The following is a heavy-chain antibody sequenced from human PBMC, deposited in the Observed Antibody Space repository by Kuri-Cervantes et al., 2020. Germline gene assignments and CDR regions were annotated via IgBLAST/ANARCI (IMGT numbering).Heavy chain of an antibody. CDR1: GYTFTGYY. CDR2: INPNSGGT. Sequence: ASVKVSCKASGYTFTGYYMHWVRQAPGQGLEWMGWINPNSGGTNYAQKFQGRVTMTRDTSISTAYMELRSLRSDDTAVYYCARDLSGVETYYDFLGYYYGMDVWGQGTTVTVSS. CDR3: ARDLSGVETYYDFLGYYYGMDV. J-gene: IGHJ6*02. D-gene: IGHD3-3*01. V-gene: IGHV1-2*02.